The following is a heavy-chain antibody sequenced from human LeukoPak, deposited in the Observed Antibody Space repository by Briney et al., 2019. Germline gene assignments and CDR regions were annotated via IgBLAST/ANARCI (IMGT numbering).Heavy chain of an antibody. Sequence: ASVKVSCKASGYTFTSYGISWVRQAPGQGLEWMGIINPSGGSTSYAQKFQGRVTMTRDMSTSTVYMELSSLRSEDTAVYYCAREVATVTTHESPVFDYWGQGTLVTVSS. D-gene: IGHD4-11*01. J-gene: IGHJ4*02. CDR1: GYTFTSYG. CDR3: AREVATVTTHESPVFDY. V-gene: IGHV1-46*01. CDR2: INPSGGST.